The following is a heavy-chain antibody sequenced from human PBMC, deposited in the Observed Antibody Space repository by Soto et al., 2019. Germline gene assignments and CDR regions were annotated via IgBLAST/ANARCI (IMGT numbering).Heavy chain of an antibody. Sequence: QVQLEQSGAEVKKPGSSVKVSCKASGGTFHSHTITWVRQAPGQGLEWMGRILPILDIATYAQKFQGRVTITTDTSTSTVYMLLSSLTSKDAAVYYCATDDGDYYAAKERYYWGQGTLVTVSS. CDR1: GGTFHSHT. D-gene: IGHD2-2*01. J-gene: IGHJ4*02. V-gene: IGHV1-69*08. CDR2: ILPILDIA. CDR3: ATDDGDYYAAKERYY.